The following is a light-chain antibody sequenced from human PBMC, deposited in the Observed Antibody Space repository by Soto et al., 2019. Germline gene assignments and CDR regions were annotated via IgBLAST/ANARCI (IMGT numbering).Light chain of an antibody. Sequence: DIQMTQSPSTLAASVGDRVTITCRASQSISSWVAWYQQKPGKAPKLLIYDASSLKSGVPFRFSGSGSGTEFTLTISSLQPDDFATYYCQQNNSYRWTFGQGTKVDI. CDR1: QSISSW. CDR3: QQNNSYRWT. J-gene: IGKJ1*01. V-gene: IGKV1-5*01. CDR2: DAS.